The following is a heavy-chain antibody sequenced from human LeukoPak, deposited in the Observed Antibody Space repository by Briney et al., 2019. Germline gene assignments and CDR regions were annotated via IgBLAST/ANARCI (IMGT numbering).Heavy chain of an antibody. CDR2: INPNSGGT. CDR1: GYTFTGYY. J-gene: IGHJ1*01. CDR3: ARGAGIQLWLLGRLSEYFQH. D-gene: IGHD5-18*01. V-gene: IGHV1-2*02. Sequence: GASVKVYCKASGYTFTGYYMHWVRQAPGQGLEWMGWINPNSGGTNYAQKFQGRVTMTRDTSISTAYMELSRLRSDDTAVYYCARGAGIQLWLLGRLSEYFQHWGQGTLVTVSS.